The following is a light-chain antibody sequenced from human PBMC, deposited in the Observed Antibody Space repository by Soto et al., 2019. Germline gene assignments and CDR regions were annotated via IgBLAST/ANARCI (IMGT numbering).Light chain of an antibody. CDR2: DAS. J-gene: IGKJ4*01. CDR1: QDIKNY. V-gene: IGKV1-33*01. CDR3: QQYHNLPLT. Sequence: DIQITQSPPSLSSCLLDIVTITCRASQDIKNYLNWYQQKSGKAPKLLIYDASDLETGVPSRFSGSGSGTDFTFTINSLQPEDIATYYCQQYHNLPLTFGGGTKVDIK.